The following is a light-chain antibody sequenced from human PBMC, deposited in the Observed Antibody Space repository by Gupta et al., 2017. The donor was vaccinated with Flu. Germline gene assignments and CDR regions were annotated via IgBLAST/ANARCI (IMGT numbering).Light chain of an antibody. CDR2: WAS. V-gene: IGKV4-1*01. CDR1: QNVLYISNNKSY. CDR3: QKYNVNSGT. Sequence: DITLTQSPDSVAVSLGERATINCRSSQNVLYISNNKSYLAWYQQRPGQPPKLLLYWASTRESGVPDRFSGSGSGTDFTLTISSLQAEDVAVYYCQKYNVNSGTFGPGTKVDI. J-gene: IGKJ3*01.